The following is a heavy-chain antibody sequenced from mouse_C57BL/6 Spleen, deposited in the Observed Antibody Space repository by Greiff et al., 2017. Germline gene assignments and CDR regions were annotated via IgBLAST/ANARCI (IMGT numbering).Heavy chain of an antibody. J-gene: IGHJ2*01. V-gene: IGHV1-39*01. CDR2: INPNYGTT. D-gene: IGHD1-1*01. CDR3: AIQTYCGSGGDCCAY. Sequence: EVQLQQSGPELVKPGASVQISCKASGYSFTDYNMNWVKQSNGKSLEWIGVINPNYGTTSYNQKFKGKATLTVDQSSSTAYMQHNSLTNEDSAVYSGAIQTYCGSGGDCCAYWGQGTTLTVSS. CDR1: GYSFTDYN.